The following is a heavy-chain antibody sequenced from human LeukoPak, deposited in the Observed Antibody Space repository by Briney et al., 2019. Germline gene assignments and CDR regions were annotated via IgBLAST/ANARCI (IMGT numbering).Heavy chain of an antibody. J-gene: IGHJ3*02. V-gene: IGHV4-59*08. D-gene: IGHD3-3*01. Sequence: PSETLSLICTVSGGSISSYYWSWIRQPPGKGLEWIGYIYYSGSTNYNPSLKSRVTISVDTSKNQFSLKLSSVTAADTAVYYCARPAYYDFWSGYPGAFDIWGQGTMVTVSS. CDR3: ARPAYYDFWSGYPGAFDI. CDR2: IYYSGST. CDR1: GGSISSYY.